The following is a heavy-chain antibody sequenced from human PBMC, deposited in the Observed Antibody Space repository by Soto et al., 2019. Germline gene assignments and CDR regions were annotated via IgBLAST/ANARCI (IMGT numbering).Heavy chain of an antibody. CDR2: IYHSGST. D-gene: IGHD3-10*01. J-gene: IGHJ4*02. Sequence: QVQLRESGPGLVRPSGTLSLTCAVSGGSISNDNWWSWVRQPPGKGLEWIGEIYHSGSTNYNPSLKSRVTMSVVPSKNLFSLTLNSVTAADTAFYYCARDRGSHPGDWGQGTLVSVSS. CDR1: GGSISNDNW. CDR3: ARDRGSHPGD. V-gene: IGHV4-4*02.